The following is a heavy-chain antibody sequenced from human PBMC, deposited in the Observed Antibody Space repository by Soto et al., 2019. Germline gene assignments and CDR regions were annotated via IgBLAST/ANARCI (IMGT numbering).Heavy chain of an antibody. CDR3: ARDGGRNSGGIDY. Sequence: QVQLVQSGAEVKKPGSSVKVSCKASGGTFSSYSINWVRQAPGQWLAWMGEIIPIFGTANYAQKLQGRVTMAADDATSTAYLELSSLRSEDTAVYYCARDGGRNSGGIDYWGPGTLVTVSS. J-gene: IGHJ4*02. CDR1: GGTFSSYS. V-gene: IGHV1-69*01. D-gene: IGHD1-26*01. CDR2: IIPIFGTA.